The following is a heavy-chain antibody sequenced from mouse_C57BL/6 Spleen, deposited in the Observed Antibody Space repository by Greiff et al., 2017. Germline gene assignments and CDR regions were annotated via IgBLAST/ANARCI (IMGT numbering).Heavy chain of an antibody. Sequence: QVQLKQSGPELVKPGASVKISCKASGYAFSSSWMNWVKQRPGKGLEWIGRIYPGDGDTNYNGQFKGKATLTADKSSSTAYMQLSSLTSEDSAVYFCARTFYYGSSYWYFDVWGTGTTVTVSS. CDR3: ARTFYYGSSYWYFDV. CDR2: IYPGDGDT. V-gene: IGHV1-82*01. J-gene: IGHJ1*03. CDR1: GYAFSSSW. D-gene: IGHD1-1*01.